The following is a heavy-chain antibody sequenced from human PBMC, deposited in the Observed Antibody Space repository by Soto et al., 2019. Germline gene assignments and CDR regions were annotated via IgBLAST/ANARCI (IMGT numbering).Heavy chain of an antibody. CDR3: ARQGDSSSSGGPRALANWFDP. D-gene: IGHD6-6*01. J-gene: IGHJ5*02. CDR1: GYSFTSYW. CDR2: IYPGDSQN. Sequence: GESLKISCKGSGYSFTSYWIGWGRQMPGKGLEWMGIIYPGDSQNRYSTFFQGQVTISADKSIGTAYLQWSSLKASDDAMYYCARQGDSSSSGGPRALANWFDPWGQGTLVTVSS. V-gene: IGHV5-51*01.